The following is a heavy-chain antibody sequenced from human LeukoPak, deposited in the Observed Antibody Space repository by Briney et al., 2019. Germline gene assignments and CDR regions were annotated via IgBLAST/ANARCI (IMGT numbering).Heavy chain of an antibody. Sequence: PSETLSLTCAVYGGSFSGYYWSWIRQPPGKGLEWIGEIHHSGSTNYNPSLKSRVTISVDTSKNQFALNLSSVTAADTAVYYCARYREVGATVDYWGQGTLVTVSS. CDR2: IHHSGST. D-gene: IGHD1-26*01. J-gene: IGHJ4*02. V-gene: IGHV4-34*01. CDR3: ARYREVGATVDY. CDR1: GGSFSGYY.